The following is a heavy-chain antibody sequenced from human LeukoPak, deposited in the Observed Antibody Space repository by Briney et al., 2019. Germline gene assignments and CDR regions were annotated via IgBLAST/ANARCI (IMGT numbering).Heavy chain of an antibody. V-gene: IGHV3-30*03. CDR3: ATLGRVDVADY. Sequence: AGGSLRLSCAASGFTFSSYGMHWVRQAPGKGLEWVAVISYDGSNKYYADSVKGRFTISRDNAKNTLYLQMNSLRAEDTAVYYCATLGRVDVADYWGQGTLVTVSS. CDR1: GFTFSSYG. J-gene: IGHJ4*02. CDR2: ISYDGSNK. D-gene: IGHD7-27*01.